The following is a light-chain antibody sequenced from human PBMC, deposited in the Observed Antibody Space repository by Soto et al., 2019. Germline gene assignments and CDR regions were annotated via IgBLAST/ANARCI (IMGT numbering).Light chain of an antibody. J-gene: IGLJ2*01. CDR1: TGAVTSGNF. V-gene: IGLV7-43*01. Sequence: QTVVTQEPSLTVSPGGTVTLTCAPSTGAVTSGNFPNWFQQKLGQAPRALIYSTNKKHSWTPARFSGSLLGGQAALTLSGVQPEDEAEYYCLLYYGGFVVFGGGTKLTVL. CDR2: STN. CDR3: LLYYGGFVV.